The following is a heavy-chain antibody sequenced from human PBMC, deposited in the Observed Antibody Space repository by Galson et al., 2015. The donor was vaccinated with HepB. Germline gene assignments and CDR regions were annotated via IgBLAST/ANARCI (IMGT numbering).Heavy chain of an antibody. CDR3: ARDWAGELPQYYFDY. Sequence: SVKVSCKASGYTFTSYAMHWVRQAPGQRLEWMGWINAGNGNTKYSQKFQGRVTITRDTSASTAYMELSSLRSEDTAVYYCARDWAGELPQYYFDYWGQGTLVTVSS. CDR1: GYTFTSYA. CDR2: INAGNGNT. V-gene: IGHV1-3*01. D-gene: IGHD1-26*01. J-gene: IGHJ4*02.